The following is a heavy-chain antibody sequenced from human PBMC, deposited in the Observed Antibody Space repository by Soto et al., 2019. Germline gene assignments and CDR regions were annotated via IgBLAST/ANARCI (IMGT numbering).Heavy chain of an antibody. V-gene: IGHV1-18*04. CDR1: GYTFTSYG. Sequence: VASVKVSCKASGYTFTSYGISWVRQAPGQGLEWMGWISAYNGNTNYAQKLQGRVTMTTDTSTSTAYMELRSLRSDDTAVYYCARSSLDYDFWSGYYFPFGYWGQGPRVTVSS. J-gene: IGHJ4*02. CDR2: ISAYNGNT. CDR3: ARSSLDYDFWSGYYFPFGY. D-gene: IGHD3-3*01.